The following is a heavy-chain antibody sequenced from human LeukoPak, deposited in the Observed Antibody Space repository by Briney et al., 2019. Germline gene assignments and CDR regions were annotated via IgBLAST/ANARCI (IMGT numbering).Heavy chain of an antibody. V-gene: IGHV3-23*01. D-gene: IGHD4-11*01. CDR2: ISVSGGST. J-gene: IGHJ4*02. CDR3: AKDRTTVTTSY. CDR1: GFTFSGYG. Sequence: GGTLRLSCAASGFTFSGYGMSWVRQAPGKGLEWVSAISVSGGSTYYADSVKGRFTISRDNSKNTLYLQMNSLRAEDTAVYYCAKDRTTVTTSYWGQGTLVTVSS.